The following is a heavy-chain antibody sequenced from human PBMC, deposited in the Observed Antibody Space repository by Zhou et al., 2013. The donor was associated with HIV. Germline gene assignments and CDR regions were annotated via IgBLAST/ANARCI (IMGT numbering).Heavy chain of an antibody. CDR3: ARGGFRPSAEYFQH. J-gene: IGHJ1*01. V-gene: IGHV1-69*04. Sequence: QVQLVQSGAEVKKPGSSVKVSCKASGGTFSSYAISWVRQAPGQGLEWMGRIIPILGIANYAQKFQGRVTITADKSTSTAYMELSSLRSEDTAVYYCARGGFRPSAEYFQHWGQGTLVTVSS. CDR1: GGTFSSYA. CDR2: IIPILGIA.